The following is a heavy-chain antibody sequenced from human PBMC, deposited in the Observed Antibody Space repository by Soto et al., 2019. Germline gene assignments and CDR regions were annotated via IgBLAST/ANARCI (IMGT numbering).Heavy chain of an antibody. D-gene: IGHD3-22*01. J-gene: IGHJ3*02. CDR2: IIPIFGTA. Sequence: SVKVSCKASGGTFSSYAISWVRQAPGQGLEWMGGIIPIFGTANYAQKFQGRVTITADESTSTAYMELSSLRSEDTAVYYCARGNYYDSSGYLGAFDIWGQGTMVTVSS. CDR1: GGTFSSYA. CDR3: ARGNYYDSSGYLGAFDI. V-gene: IGHV1-69*13.